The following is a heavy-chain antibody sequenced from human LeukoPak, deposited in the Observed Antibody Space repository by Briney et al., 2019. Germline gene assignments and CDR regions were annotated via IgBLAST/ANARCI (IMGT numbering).Heavy chain of an antibody. CDR1: GGSFSGYY. V-gene: IGHV4-34*01. D-gene: IGHD6-6*01. CDR3: AGRPPYSSSSY. Sequence: PSETLSLTCAVYGGSFSGYYWSWIPQPPGKGLEWIGEINHSGSTNYNPSLKSRVTISVDTSKNQFSLKLSSVTAADTAVYYCAGRPPYSSSSYWGQGTLVTVSS. J-gene: IGHJ4*02. CDR2: INHSGST.